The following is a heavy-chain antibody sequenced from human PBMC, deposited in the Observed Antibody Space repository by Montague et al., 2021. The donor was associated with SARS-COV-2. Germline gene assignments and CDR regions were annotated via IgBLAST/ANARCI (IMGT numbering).Heavy chain of an antibody. D-gene: IGHD3-10*01. V-gene: IGHV4-39*01. Sequence: SETLSLTCTVSGGSISSTSYYWGWIRQPPGKGLEWIGSISYSGSTYYKSSLKSRVTISVDTSKNQFSLRLSSVTAADTAVYYCARHITGSGNAFDIWGQGTMGTVSS. CDR2: ISYSGST. CDR1: GGSISSTSYY. J-gene: IGHJ3*02. CDR3: ARHITGSGNAFDI.